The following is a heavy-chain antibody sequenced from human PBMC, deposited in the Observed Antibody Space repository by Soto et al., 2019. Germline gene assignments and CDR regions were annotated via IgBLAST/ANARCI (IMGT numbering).Heavy chain of an antibody. CDR1: GFSLSSSGVG. D-gene: IGHD6-19*01. Sequence: QITLKESGPTLVKPTQTLTLTCTFTGFSLSSSGVGVGWIRQPPGKALEWIALIYWDDGKHYSPSLKSRLTITKDTSKNQVVLTMTNMDPVDTATYYCAHRLGIAVAAHFDYWGQGTLVTVSS. J-gene: IGHJ4*02. CDR3: AHRLGIAVAAHFDY. V-gene: IGHV2-5*02. CDR2: IYWDDGK.